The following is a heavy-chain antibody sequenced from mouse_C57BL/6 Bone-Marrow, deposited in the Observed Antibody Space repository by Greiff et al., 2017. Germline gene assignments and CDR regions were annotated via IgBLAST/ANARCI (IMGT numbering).Heavy chain of an antibody. V-gene: IGHV5-4*01. CDR2: ISDGGSYT. CDR1: GFTFSSYA. CDR3: ARGQGVRPHWYFDV. J-gene: IGHJ1*03. D-gene: IGHD2-14*01. Sequence: EVHLVESGGGLVKPGGSLKLSCAASGFTFSSYAMSWVRQTPEKRLEWVATISDGGSYTYYPDNVKGRFTISRDNAKNNLYLQMSHLKSEDTAMYYCARGQGVRPHWYFDVWGTGTTVTVSS.